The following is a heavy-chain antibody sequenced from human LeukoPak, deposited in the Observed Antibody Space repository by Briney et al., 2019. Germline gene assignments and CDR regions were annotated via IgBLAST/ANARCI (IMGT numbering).Heavy chain of an antibody. CDR3: ARGPSAVAGTFDFDY. V-gene: IGHV4-34*01. CDR1: GGSFSGYY. D-gene: IGHD6-19*01. CDR2: INHSGST. J-gene: IGHJ4*02. Sequence: SETLSLTCAVYGGSFSGYYWSWIRQPPGKGLVWIGEINHSGSTNYNPSLKSRVTISVDTSKNQFSLKLSSVTAADTAVYYCARGPSAVAGTFDFDYWGQGTLVTVSS.